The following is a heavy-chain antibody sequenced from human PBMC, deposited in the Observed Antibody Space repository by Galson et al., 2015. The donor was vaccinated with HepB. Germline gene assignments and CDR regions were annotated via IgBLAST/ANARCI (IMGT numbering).Heavy chain of an antibody. CDR2: ISPDGNNK. J-gene: IGHJ5*02. CDR1: GVTFSYAG. CDR3: AKGPYSNILLSGGWFDP. V-gene: IGHV3-30*18. D-gene: IGHD4-11*01. Sequence: SLRLSCAASGVTFSYAGMHWVRQAPGKGLEWVASISPDGNNKLYVDSVKGRFTISRDNSKNTLFLQMNSLTGEDTAVYYCAKGPYSNILLSGGWFDPWGQGTLVTVSS.